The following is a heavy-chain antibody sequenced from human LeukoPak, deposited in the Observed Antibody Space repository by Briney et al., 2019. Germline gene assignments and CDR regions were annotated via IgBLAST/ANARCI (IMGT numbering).Heavy chain of an antibody. D-gene: IGHD6-13*01. Sequence: PGGSLRLSCAASGFTFSSYAMHWVRQAPGKGLEWVAVISYDGSNKYYADSVKGRFTISRDNSKNTLYLQMNSLRAEDTAVYYCAKDLSGRQQLVRNNWFDPWGQGTLVTVSS. CDR3: AKDLSGRQQLVRNNWFDP. V-gene: IGHV3-30-3*01. J-gene: IGHJ5*02. CDR1: GFTFSSYA. CDR2: ISYDGSNK.